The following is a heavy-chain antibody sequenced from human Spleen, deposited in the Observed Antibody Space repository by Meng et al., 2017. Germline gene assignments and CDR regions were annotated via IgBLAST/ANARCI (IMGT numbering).Heavy chain of an antibody. J-gene: IGHJ4*02. CDR3: ASWIYSCGWQ. CDR2: IYYSGST. D-gene: IGHD6-19*01. Sequence: QVPLQESGPGLVKPSQTLSLTCTVSGGSISSGGYYWSWIRQHPGKGLEWIGYIYYSGSTYYNPSLKSRVTIAIDKSKNQFSLKLTSVTAADTAVYYCASWIYSCGWQWGQGALVTVSS. V-gene: IGHV4-31*09. CDR1: GGSISSGGYY.